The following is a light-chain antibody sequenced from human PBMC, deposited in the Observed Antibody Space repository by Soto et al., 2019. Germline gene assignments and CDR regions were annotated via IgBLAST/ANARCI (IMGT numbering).Light chain of an antibody. CDR1: RSNIGAGFD. V-gene: IGLV1-40*01. Sequence: QSVLTQPPSVSGAPGQRVTISCTGTRSNIGAGFDVHWYQQLPGTAPKLLIYDNNNRPSGVPDRFSGSKSGTSASLAITGLQAEDEADYYCQSYDGSLSGPVVFVVGTKLTVL. CDR2: DNN. CDR3: QSYDGSLSGPVV. J-gene: IGLJ2*01.